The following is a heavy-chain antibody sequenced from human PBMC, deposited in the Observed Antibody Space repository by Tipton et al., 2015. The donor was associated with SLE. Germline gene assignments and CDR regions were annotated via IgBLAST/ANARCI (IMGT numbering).Heavy chain of an antibody. Sequence: LRLSCTVSGGSISSYYWSWIRQPPGKGLEWTGYIYYSGSTNYNPSLKSRVTISVDTSKNQFSLKLSSVTAADTAVYYCARESSWDPLFDYWGQGTLVTVSS. CDR2: IYYSGST. D-gene: IGHD6-13*01. J-gene: IGHJ4*02. CDR3: ARESSWDPLFDY. CDR1: GGSISSYY. V-gene: IGHV4-59*01.